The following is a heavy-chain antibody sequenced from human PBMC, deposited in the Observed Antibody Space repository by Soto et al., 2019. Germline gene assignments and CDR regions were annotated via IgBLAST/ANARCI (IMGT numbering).Heavy chain of an antibody. Sequence: SETLSLTCNVSGGYISTYYWSWIRQPAGKGLEWIGRIHASGNTDYNPSLKSRVTMSVDTSKNQFSLRLTSLTAADTAVYYCAKDWKSHVDTAMDDAFDIWGQGTMVTVSS. CDR2: IHASGNT. CDR3: AKDWKSHVDTAMDDAFDI. J-gene: IGHJ3*02. V-gene: IGHV4-4*07. D-gene: IGHD5-18*01. CDR1: GGYISTYY.